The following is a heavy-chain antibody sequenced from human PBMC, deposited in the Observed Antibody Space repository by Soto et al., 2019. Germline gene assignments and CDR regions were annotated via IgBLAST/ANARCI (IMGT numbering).Heavy chain of an antibody. CDR2: ISHDGSHK. V-gene: IGHV3-30-3*01. D-gene: IGHD1-26*01. Sequence: GGSLRLSCAASGFKFNTFTMHWVRQAPGKGLEWVAVISHDGSHKYYADSVKGRFNVSRDDSKNTLYLQMNSLRVEDTAIYYCATWEERYFQDWGQGTLVTVSS. CDR3: ATWEERYFQD. J-gene: IGHJ1*01. CDR1: GFKFNTFT.